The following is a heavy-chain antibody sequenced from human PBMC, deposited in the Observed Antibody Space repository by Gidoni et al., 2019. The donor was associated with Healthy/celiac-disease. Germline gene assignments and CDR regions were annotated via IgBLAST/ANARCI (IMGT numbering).Heavy chain of an antibody. CDR1: GFTFSSYG. D-gene: IGHD3-3*01. CDR2: ISYDGSNK. CDR3: AKDQFADFWSGSDSTSSNDY. J-gene: IGHJ4*02. V-gene: IGHV3-30*18. Sequence: QVQLVESGGGVVQPGRSLRLSCAASGFTFSSYGMHWVRQAPGKGLEWVAVISYDGSNKYYADSVKGRFTISRDNSKNTLYLQMNSLRAEDTAVYYCAKDQFADFWSGSDSTSSNDYWGQGTLVTVSS.